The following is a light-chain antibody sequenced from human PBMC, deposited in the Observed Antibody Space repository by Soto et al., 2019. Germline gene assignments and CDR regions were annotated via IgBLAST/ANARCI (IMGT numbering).Light chain of an antibody. J-gene: IGKJ4*01. CDR1: QGVSRK. V-gene: IGKV3-15*01. CDR2: GAS. Sequence: DIVMTQYPATLSVAPGERVTFSCRASQGVSRKLAWYQHKPGQAPRLLISGASTGATGIPARFSGSGSGTEFTLTISSLQSEDCAIYYCQQYHTWPITFGGGSKV. CDR3: QQYHTWPIT.